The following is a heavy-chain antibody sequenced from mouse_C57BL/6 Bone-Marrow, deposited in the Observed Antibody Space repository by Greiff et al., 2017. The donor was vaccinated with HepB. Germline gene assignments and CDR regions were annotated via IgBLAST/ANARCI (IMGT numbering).Heavy chain of an antibody. V-gene: IGHV2-2*01. J-gene: IGHJ1*03. Sequence: VKLVESGPGLVQPSQSLSITCTVSGFSLTSYGVHWVRQSPGKGLEWLGVIWSGGSTDYNAAFISRLSISKDNSKSQVFFKMNSLQADDTAIYYCARHYSNYPSYWYFDVWGTGTTVTVSS. CDR2: IWSGGST. CDR3: ARHYSNYPSYWYFDV. CDR1: GFSLTSYG. D-gene: IGHD2-5*01.